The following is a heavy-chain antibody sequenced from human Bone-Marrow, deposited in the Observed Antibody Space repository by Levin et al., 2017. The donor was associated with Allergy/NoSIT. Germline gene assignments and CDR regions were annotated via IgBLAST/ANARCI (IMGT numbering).Heavy chain of an antibody. CDR2: INAGNGNT. Sequence: GESLKISCKASGYTFTSYAMHWVRQAPGQRLEWMGWINAGNGNTKYSQKFQGRVTITRDTSASTAYMELSSLRSEDTAVYYCARDRYCSSTSATTENWFDPWGQGTLVTVSS. CDR1: GYTFTSYA. CDR3: ARDRYCSSTSATTENWFDP. V-gene: IGHV1-3*01. D-gene: IGHD2-2*01. J-gene: IGHJ5*02.